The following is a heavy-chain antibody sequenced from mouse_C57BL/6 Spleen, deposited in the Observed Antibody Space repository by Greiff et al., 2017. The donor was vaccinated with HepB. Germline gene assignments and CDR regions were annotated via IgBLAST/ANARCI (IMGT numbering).Heavy chain of an antibody. CDR2: IYPGDGDT. CDR1: GYAFSSSW. D-gene: IGHD4-1*01. Sequence: VQLQQSGPELVKPGASVKISCKASGYAFSSSWMNWVKQRPGKGLEWIGRIYPGDGDTNYNGKFKGKATLTADKSSSTAYMQLSSLTSEDSAVYFCARRGLTGSYYFDYWGQGTTLTVSS. CDR3: ARRGLTGSYYFDY. V-gene: IGHV1-82*01. J-gene: IGHJ2*01.